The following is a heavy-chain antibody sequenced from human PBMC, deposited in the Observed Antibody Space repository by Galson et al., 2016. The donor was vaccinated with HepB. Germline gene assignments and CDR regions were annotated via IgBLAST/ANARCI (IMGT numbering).Heavy chain of an antibody. V-gene: IGHV2-5*02. CDR3: AHRVVGSSNTWNAGHFDS. CDR2: IYWDDDK. D-gene: IGHD6-13*01. Sequence: PALVKPTQTLTLTCTFSGFSLSTSGVGVGWIRQPPGKALEWLALIYWDDDKRYSPSLKNRLTVTKDTSKNQVVLTMTNMDPVDTGTYYCAHRVVGSSNTWNAGHFDSWGQGSLVSVSS. CDR1: GFSLSTSGVG. J-gene: IGHJ4*02.